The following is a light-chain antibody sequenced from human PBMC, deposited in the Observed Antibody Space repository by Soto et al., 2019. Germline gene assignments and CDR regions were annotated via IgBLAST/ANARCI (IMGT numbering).Light chain of an antibody. V-gene: IGLV1-40*01. J-gene: IGLJ2*01. Sequence: ELTQPPSVSLAPGQTARITCGGRNIGVKSVHWYQQLPGTAPKLLIYGNSNRPSGVPDRFSGSKSGTSASLAITGLQAEDEADYYCQSYDSSLSGPVLFGGGTKLTVL. CDR1: RNIGVKS. CDR2: GNS. CDR3: QSYDSSLSGPVL.